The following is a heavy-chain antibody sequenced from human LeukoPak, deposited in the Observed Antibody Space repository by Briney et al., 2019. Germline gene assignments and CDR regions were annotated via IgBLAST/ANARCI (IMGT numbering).Heavy chain of an antibody. Sequence: GGSLRLSCAASGFTFTSYWMYWVRQGPGKGLVRVSRINNDGSGTTYADSVKGRFTISRDNAKNSLYLQMNSLRAEDTAVYYCAREDGGGYYDSSGYIEPFDYWGQGTLVTVSS. CDR3: AREDGGGYYDSSGYIEPFDY. CDR1: GFTFTSYW. D-gene: IGHD3-22*01. J-gene: IGHJ4*02. V-gene: IGHV3-74*01. CDR2: INNDGSGT.